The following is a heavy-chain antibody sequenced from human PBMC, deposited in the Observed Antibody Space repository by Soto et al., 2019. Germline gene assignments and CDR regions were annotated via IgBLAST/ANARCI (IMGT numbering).Heavy chain of an antibody. D-gene: IGHD4-17*01. CDR2: INHSGST. Sequence: QVQLQQWGAGLLKPSETLSLTCAVYGGSFSGYYWSWIRQPPGKGLEWIGEINHSGSTNYNPSLKSRVTIAVDPAKNQFSLKLSSVTAADTAVYYCARGKMLDYGDPRTYFDYWGQGTLVTVSS. J-gene: IGHJ4*02. V-gene: IGHV4-34*01. CDR3: ARGKMLDYGDPRTYFDY. CDR1: GGSFSGYY.